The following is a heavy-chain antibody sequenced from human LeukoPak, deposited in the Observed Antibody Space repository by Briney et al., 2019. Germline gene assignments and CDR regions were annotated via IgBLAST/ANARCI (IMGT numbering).Heavy chain of an antibody. V-gene: IGHV5-51*01. CDR1: GYSFTNYW. CDR2: IFPGNSNT. D-gene: IGHD6-13*01. J-gene: IGHJ4*02. Sequence: GESLKISRKGSGYSFTNYWIAWVRQMPGKGLEWMGFIFPGNSNTRYSPSFQGQVTISADKSISTAYLQWSSLKASDTAMYYCARLLALAATGDYWGQGTLVTVSS. CDR3: ARLLALAATGDY.